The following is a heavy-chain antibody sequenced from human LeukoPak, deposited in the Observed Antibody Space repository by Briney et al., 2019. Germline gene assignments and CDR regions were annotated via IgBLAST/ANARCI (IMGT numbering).Heavy chain of an antibody. J-gene: IGHJ5*02. CDR1: GGTFSSYA. D-gene: IGHD2-15*01. V-gene: IGHV1-69*13. CDR2: IVPIFGTS. Sequence: SVKVSCKASGGTFSSYAISWVRQAPGQGLEWMGGIVPIFGTSNYAQKFQGRVTITADEAKTTAYMELSSLRSEDTAIYYCARAGGFCSGGSCYSWFDPWGQGTLVTVS. CDR3: ARAGGFCSGGSCYSWFDP.